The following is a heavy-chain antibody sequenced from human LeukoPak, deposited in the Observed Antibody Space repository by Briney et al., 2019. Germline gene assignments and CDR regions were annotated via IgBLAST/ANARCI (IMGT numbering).Heavy chain of an antibody. J-gene: IGHJ6*03. V-gene: IGHV4-61*02. CDR1: GGSISSGSYY. Sequence: SETLSLTCTVSGGSISSGSYYWSWIRQPAGKGLEWIGRIYTSGSTNYNPSLKSRVTISVDTSKNQFSLKLSSVTAADTAVYYCAREGTDGYHYFYYYYYIDVWGKGTTVTVSS. D-gene: IGHD5-24*01. CDR3: AREGTDGYHYFYYYYYIDV. CDR2: IYTSGST.